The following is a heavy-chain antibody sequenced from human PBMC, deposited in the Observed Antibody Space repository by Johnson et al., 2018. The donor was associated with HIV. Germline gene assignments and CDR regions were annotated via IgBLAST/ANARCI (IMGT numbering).Heavy chain of an antibody. J-gene: IGHJ3*01. CDR3: ASLSDDAFDF. CDR2: IRTSSSTI. CDR1: GFTFSDYY. V-gene: IGHV3-11*04. Sequence: QEQLVESGGGLVKPGGSLRLSCAASGFTFSDYYMSWIRQAPGKGPEWISYIRTSSSTIYYADSVKGRFTISRDNAKNSLYLQMNSLKAEDTAVYYCASLSDDAFDFWGQGTMVIVSS.